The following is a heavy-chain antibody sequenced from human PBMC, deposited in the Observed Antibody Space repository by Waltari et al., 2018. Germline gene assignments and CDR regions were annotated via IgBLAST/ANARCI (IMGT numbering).Heavy chain of an antibody. CDR2: LYTSGST. CDR1: GGAISSYY. Sequence: QVQLQESGPGLVKPSETLYLPCTVSGGAISSYYWSWIRQPAGKGLEWIGRLYTSGSTNYNPPLQSRVTMSVDTSKNQFSLKLSSVTAADTAVYYCARGLPSGSFDYWGQGTLVTVSS. V-gene: IGHV4-4*07. D-gene: IGHD3-10*01. CDR3: ARGLPSGSFDY. J-gene: IGHJ4*02.